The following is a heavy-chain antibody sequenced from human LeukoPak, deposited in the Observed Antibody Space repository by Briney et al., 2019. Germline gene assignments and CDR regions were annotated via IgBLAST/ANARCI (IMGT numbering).Heavy chain of an antibody. V-gene: IGHV4-34*01. J-gene: IGHJ4*02. Sequence: SETLSLTCAVYGGSFSGYYWSWIRQPPGKGLEWIGEINHSGSTNYNPSLKSRVTISVDKSKNQFSLKLSSVTAADTAVYYCAREYSSSSHFDYWGQGTLVTVSS. D-gene: IGHD6-13*01. CDR2: INHSGST. CDR1: GGSFSGYY. CDR3: AREYSSSSHFDY.